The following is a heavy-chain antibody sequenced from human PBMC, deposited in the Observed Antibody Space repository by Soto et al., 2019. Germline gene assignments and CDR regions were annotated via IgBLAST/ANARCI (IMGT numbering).Heavy chain of an antibody. V-gene: IGHV3-23*01. CDR3: AFHRYCSSTSCYGKFDY. Sequence: ETLSLTCAVYGGSFSGYYWSWIRQPPGKGLEWVSAISGSGGSTYYADSVKGRFTISRDNSKNTLYLQMNSLRAEDTAVYYCAFHRYCSSTSCYGKFDYWGQGTLVTVSS. D-gene: IGHD2-2*01. CDR2: ISGSGGST. CDR1: GGSFSGYY. J-gene: IGHJ4*02.